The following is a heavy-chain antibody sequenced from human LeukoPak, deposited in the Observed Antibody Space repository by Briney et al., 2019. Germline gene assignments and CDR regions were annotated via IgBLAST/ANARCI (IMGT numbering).Heavy chain of an antibody. Sequence: VASVKVPCKASGGTFSSYGVSWVRQAPGQGLEWMGSILPLLGRANYAQKFQGRVTITADKSTSIAYMELNGLRSEDTALYYCARSTVISAWYDYWGQGTLVTVSS. D-gene: IGHD6-19*01. CDR2: ILPLLGRA. CDR3: ARSTVISAWYDY. CDR1: GGTFSSYG. J-gene: IGHJ4*02. V-gene: IGHV1-69*04.